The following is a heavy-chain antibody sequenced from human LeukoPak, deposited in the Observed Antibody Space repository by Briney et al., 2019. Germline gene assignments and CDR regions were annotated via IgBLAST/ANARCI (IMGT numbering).Heavy chain of an antibody. CDR2: IYSGGGT. CDR3: VRDFDSGSGSYGDY. Sequence: GGSLRLSCAASGFTISSNYMSWVRQAPGKGLEWVSVIYSGGGTYYADSVKGRFAISRDNSRNTLYLQMNSLRAEDTAVYYCVRDFDSGSGSYGDYWGQGTLVTVSS. D-gene: IGHD3-10*01. V-gene: IGHV3-66*01. J-gene: IGHJ4*02. CDR1: GFTISSNY.